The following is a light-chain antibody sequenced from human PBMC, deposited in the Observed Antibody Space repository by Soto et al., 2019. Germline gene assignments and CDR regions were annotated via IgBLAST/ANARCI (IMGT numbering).Light chain of an antibody. Sequence: QSVLTQPPSASGTPGQRVTISCSGSSSNIGSNYVSWYQQLPGTAPKLLIYRNIARPSGVPDRFSGSKSGTSASLAISGLRGEDEADYYCEAWDDSLSGPVFGGGTQLTVL. V-gene: IGLV1-47*01. J-gene: IGLJ7*01. CDR1: SSNIGSNY. CDR2: RNI. CDR3: EAWDDSLSGPV.